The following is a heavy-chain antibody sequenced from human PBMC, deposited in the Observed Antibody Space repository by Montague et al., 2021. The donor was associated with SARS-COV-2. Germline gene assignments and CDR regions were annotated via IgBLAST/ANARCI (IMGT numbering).Heavy chain of an antibody. J-gene: IGHJ4*02. CDR2: ISGNGGTT. CDR1: GFTFSSYA. D-gene: IGHD3-10*01. Sequence: SLSISFAASGFTFSSYAMSWVRLAPGKGLDWVSVISGNGGTTHYADSVKGRFTISRDNSKDTLYLQMNSLRAEETAVYYWSKQLARMAPYYDYWGQGTLVTVSS. V-gene: IGHV3-23*01. CDR3: SKQLARMAPYYDY.